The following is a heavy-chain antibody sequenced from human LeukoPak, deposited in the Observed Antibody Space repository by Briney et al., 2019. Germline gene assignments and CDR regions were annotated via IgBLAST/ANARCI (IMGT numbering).Heavy chain of an antibody. Sequence: SETLSLTCTVSGASISSFYWSWIRQPPGKGLEWIGYVYDSGSIKYNPSLRSRVTISVDTSKNQFSRNLTSVTAAAPAVYYCARHDLRRFCGGSNTKGYFDYWGQGTLVTVSS. V-gene: IGHV4-59*08. J-gene: IGHJ4*02. CDR1: GASISSFY. CDR3: ARHDLRRFCGGSNTKGYFDY. CDR2: VYDSGSI. D-gene: IGHD3-16*01.